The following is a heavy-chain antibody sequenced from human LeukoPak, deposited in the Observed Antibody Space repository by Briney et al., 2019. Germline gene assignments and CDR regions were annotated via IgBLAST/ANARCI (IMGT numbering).Heavy chain of an antibody. Sequence: GASVKVSCKASGGTFSSYAISWVRQAPGQGLEWMGGIIPIVGTANYAQKFQGRVTITTDEFTSTAYMELSSLRSEDTAVYYCARDGAYYYGSGSYFGIWGQGTLVTVSS. D-gene: IGHD3-10*01. CDR1: GGTFSSYA. V-gene: IGHV1-69*05. CDR2: IIPIVGTA. J-gene: IGHJ4*02. CDR3: ARDGAYYYGSGSYFGI.